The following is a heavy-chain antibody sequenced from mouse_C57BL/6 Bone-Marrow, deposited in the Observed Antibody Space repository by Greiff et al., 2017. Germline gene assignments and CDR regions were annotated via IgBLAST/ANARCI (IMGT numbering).Heavy chain of an antibody. CDR3: ARRGYGSSYGAMDY. Sequence: EVKLEESGGGLVQPGGSLKLSCAASGFTFSDYYMYWVRQTPEKRLEWVAYISNGGGSTYYPDTVKGRFTISRDNAKNTLYLQMSRLKSEDTAMYYCARRGYGSSYGAMDYWGQGSSVTVSS. J-gene: IGHJ4*01. D-gene: IGHD1-1*01. CDR2: ISNGGGST. V-gene: IGHV5-12*01. CDR1: GFTFSDYY.